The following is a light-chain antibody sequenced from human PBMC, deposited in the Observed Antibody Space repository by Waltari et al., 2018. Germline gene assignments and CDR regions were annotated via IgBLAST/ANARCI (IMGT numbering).Light chain of an antibody. CDR1: QSISSW. Sequence: DIQMTQSPSTLPASVGDRVTTTCRASQSISSWLAWYQQKPGNAPKLLIYKASRLESGVPSRFSGSGTGTEYTLTISSLQPDDFATYYGKQYNSYLWTCGQGSEVEIK. CDR2: KAS. J-gene: IGKJ1*01. V-gene: IGKV1-5*03. CDR3: KQYNSYLWT.